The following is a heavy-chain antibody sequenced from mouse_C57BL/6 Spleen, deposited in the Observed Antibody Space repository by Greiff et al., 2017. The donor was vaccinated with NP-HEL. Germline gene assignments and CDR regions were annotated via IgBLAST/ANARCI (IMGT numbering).Heavy chain of an antibody. Sequence: QVQLQQPGAELVMPGASVKLSCKASGYTFTSYWMHWVKQRPGQGLEWIGEIDPSDSYTNYNQKFKGKSTLTVDKSSSTAYMQLSSLTSEDSAVYYCANRYGYDPYWYFDVWGTGTTVTVSS. J-gene: IGHJ1*03. CDR1: GYTFTSYW. CDR2: IDPSDSYT. V-gene: IGHV1-69*01. D-gene: IGHD2-2*01. CDR3: ANRYGYDPYWYFDV.